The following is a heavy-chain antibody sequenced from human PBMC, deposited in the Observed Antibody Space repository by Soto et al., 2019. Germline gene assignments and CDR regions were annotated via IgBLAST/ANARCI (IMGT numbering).Heavy chain of an antibody. CDR2: IWYDGSNK. CDR1: GFTFSSYG. J-gene: IGHJ6*02. D-gene: IGHD6-13*01. Sequence: GGSLRLSCAASGFTFSSYGMHWVRQAPGKGLEWVAVIWYDGSNKYYADSVKGRFTISRDNSKNTLYLQMNSLRAEDTAVYYCARDLGLGSSWHPVWYYYYGMDVWGQGTTVTV. CDR3: ARDLGLGSSWHPVWYYYYGMDV. V-gene: IGHV3-33*01.